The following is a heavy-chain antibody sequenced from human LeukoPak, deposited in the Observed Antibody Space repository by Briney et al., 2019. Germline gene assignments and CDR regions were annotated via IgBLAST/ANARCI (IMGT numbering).Heavy chain of an antibody. Sequence: TSETLSLTCTVSGGSISSYYWSWLRQPPGKGLEWIGYIYYSGSTNYNPSLKSRVTISVDTSKNQFSLKLSSVTAADTAVYYCARHPRGYYDSSGYGLFDYWGQGTLVTVSS. CDR3: ARHPRGYYDSSGYGLFDY. D-gene: IGHD3-22*01. J-gene: IGHJ4*02. V-gene: IGHV4-59*01. CDR2: IYYSGST. CDR1: GGSISSYY.